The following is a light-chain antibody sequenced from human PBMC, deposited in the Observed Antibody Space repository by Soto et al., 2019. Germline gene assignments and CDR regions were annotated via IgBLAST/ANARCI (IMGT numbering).Light chain of an antibody. J-gene: IGKJ4*01. Sequence: DIQLTQSPSFLSASVGDRVTITCRASQGISSSLAWYQQKPGKPPNLLIYPASTLQSGVPSRFSGSGSGTEFTLTIRSRQLEDFGTYYCQHLNNSPRTFTFGVRTEVEI. CDR3: QHLNNSPRTFT. CDR2: PAS. CDR1: QGISSS. V-gene: IGKV1-9*01.